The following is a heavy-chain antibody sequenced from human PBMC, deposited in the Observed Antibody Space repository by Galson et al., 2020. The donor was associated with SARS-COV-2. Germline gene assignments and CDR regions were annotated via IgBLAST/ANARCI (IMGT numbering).Heavy chain of an antibody. CDR1: GFTFSSYA. D-gene: IGHD1-26*01. Sequence: GESLKISCAASGFTFSSYAMHWVRQAPGKGLEWVAVISYDGSNKYYADSVKGRFTISRDNSKNTLYLQMNSLRAEDTAVYYCARDGGTTADFDYWGQGTLVTVSS. J-gene: IGHJ4*02. CDR2: ISYDGSNK. CDR3: ARDGGTTADFDY. V-gene: IGHV3-30*04.